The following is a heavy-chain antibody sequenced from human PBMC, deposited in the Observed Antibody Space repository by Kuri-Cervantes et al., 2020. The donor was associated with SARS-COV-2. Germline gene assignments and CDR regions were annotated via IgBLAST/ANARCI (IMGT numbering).Heavy chain of an antibody. CDR3: ARSRHIAAHTDY. CDR2: IVPIFGTA. V-gene: IGHV1-69*06. CDR1: GGTFSSYA. Sequence: SVKVSCKASGGTFSSYAISWVRQAPGQGLEWMGGIVPIFGTANYAQKFQGRVTITADKSTSTAYMELSSLRSEDTAVYYCARSRHIAAHTDYWGQGTPVTVSS. D-gene: IGHD6-6*01. J-gene: IGHJ4*02.